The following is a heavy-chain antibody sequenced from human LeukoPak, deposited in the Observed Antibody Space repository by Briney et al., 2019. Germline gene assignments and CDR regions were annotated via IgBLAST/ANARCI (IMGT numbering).Heavy chain of an antibody. CDR2: INFSGST. D-gene: IGHD1-26*01. J-gene: IGHJ4*02. Sequence: SETLSLTCTISSGSIGSFYWSWIRQPPGKGLEWIGYINFSGSTKSNSALESRVTISMDTSKNQFSLKLNSVTAADTAVYYCTRGGSADPFEHWGQGTLVTVSS. CDR1: SGSIGSFY. CDR3: TRGGSADPFEH. V-gene: IGHV4-59*08.